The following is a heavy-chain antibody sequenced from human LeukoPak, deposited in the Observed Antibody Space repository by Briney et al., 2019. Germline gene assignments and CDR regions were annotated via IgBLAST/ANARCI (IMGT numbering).Heavy chain of an antibody. CDR1: SFTFSRYS. CDR2: ISSASRTM. V-gene: IGHV3-48*01. D-gene: IGHD1-26*01. Sequence: QAGGSLRLSCTASSFTFSRYSMNWVRQAPGRGLEWLVYISSASRTMYYADSVKGRFAISRDDANNSLFLHMNALRIDDTALYYCARGPVGATPLDYWGQGTLVTVSS. J-gene: IGHJ4*02. CDR3: ARGPVGATPLDY.